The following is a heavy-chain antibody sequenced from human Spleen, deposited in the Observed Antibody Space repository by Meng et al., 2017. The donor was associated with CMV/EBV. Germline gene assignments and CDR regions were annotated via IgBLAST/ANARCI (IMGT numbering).Heavy chain of an antibody. D-gene: IGHD1-26*01. J-gene: IGHJ2*01. V-gene: IGHV3-23*03. CDR1: GFTFSSYA. CDR2: IYSGGSST. Sequence: GESLKISCAASGFTFSSYAMSWVRQAPGKGLEWVSVIYSGGSSTYYADSVKGRFTISRDNSKNTLYLQMNSLRAEDTAVYYCAKVWTERELRAFWYFDLWGRGTLVTVSS. CDR3: AKVWTERELRAFWYFDL.